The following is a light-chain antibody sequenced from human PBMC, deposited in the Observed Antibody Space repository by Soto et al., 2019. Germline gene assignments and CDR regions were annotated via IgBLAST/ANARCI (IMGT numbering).Light chain of an antibody. J-gene: IGKJ1*01. CDR1: QGVSDY. CDR2: DAS. Sequence: EIVLTQSPAILSLSPGERATLSCRANQGVSDYLAWYQQKPGQAPRLLIYDASDRATGIPDRFSGRGSGTDFTLTISSLQPDDFATYYCQQYNSYPRTFGQGTKADI. V-gene: IGKV3D-11*01. CDR3: QQYNSYPRT.